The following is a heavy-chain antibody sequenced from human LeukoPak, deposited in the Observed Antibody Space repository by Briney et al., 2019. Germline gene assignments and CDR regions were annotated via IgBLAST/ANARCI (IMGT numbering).Heavy chain of an antibody. CDR2: IIPIFGTA. CDR3: ARGRYCSGGSCSVTRHFDY. V-gene: IGHV1-69*01. Sequence: EASVKVSCKASGGTFSSYAISWVRQAPGQGLEWMGGIIPIFGTANYAQKFQGRVTITADESTSTAYMELSSLRSEDTAVYYCARGRYCSGGSCSVTRHFDYWGQGTLVTVSS. D-gene: IGHD2-15*01. J-gene: IGHJ4*02. CDR1: GGTFSSYA.